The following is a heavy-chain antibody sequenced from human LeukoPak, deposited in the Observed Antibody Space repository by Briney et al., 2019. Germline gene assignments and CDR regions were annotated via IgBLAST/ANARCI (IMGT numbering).Heavy chain of an antibody. CDR3: AKYLTYYYDSSGYYNDY. Sequence: GGSLRLSCAASGFTFSSYAMSWVRQAPGKGLEWVSAISGSGGSTYYADSVEGRFTISRDNSKNTLYLQMNSLRAEDTAVYYCAKYLTYYYDSSGYYNDYWGQGTLVTVSS. CDR1: GFTFSSYA. D-gene: IGHD3-22*01. CDR2: ISGSGGST. V-gene: IGHV3-23*01. J-gene: IGHJ4*02.